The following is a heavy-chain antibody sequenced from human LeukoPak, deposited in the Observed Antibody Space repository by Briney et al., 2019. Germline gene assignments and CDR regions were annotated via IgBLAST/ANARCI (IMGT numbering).Heavy chain of an antibody. V-gene: IGHV4-39*01. J-gene: IGHJ4*02. CDR2: IYYSGST. CDR3: ARRRIVATIDY. CDR1: GGSISSSNYY. D-gene: IGHD5-12*01. Sequence: SETLSLTCTVSGGSISSSNYYWGWIRQPPGKGLEWIGSIYYSGSTYYNPSLKSRVTISVDTSKDQFSLKLSSVTAADTAVYYCARRRIVATIDYWGQGTLVTVSS.